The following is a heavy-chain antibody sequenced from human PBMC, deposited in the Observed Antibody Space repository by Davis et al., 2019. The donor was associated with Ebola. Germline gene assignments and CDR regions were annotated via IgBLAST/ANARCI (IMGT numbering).Heavy chain of an antibody. Sequence: HSQTLSLTCDISGDSVLGKNGAWNWIRQSPSRGLEWLGRTYYNSKWYNHYAASVKSRITVNPDTSKNQFSLLLKSVTPEDTAIYYCARGWFRSGMDVWGQGTTITVSS. J-gene: IGHJ6*02. V-gene: IGHV6-1*01. CDR3: ARGWFRSGMDV. CDR1: GDSVLGKNGA. D-gene: IGHD6-19*01. CDR2: TYYNSKWYN.